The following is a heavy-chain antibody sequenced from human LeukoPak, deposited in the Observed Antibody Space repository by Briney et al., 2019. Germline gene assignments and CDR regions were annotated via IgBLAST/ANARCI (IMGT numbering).Heavy chain of an antibody. V-gene: IGHV1-2*02. CDR3: ATCSSTSCYRGTDY. CDR2: INPDSGFT. Sequence: ASVKVSCKASGYKFTDDYMHWVRQAPGQGLEFMGWINPDSGFTNYAQKFKGRVTMTRDTSISTAYLEVRSLRSEDTAVYYCATCSSTSCYRGTDYWGQGTLVTVSS. J-gene: IGHJ4*02. CDR1: GYKFTDDY. D-gene: IGHD2-2*02.